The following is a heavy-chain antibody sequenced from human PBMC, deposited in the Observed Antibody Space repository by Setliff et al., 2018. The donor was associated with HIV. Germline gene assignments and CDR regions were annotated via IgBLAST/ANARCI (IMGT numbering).Heavy chain of an antibody. CDR2: IYHSGST. CDR3: ARAGSYGWDY. CDR1: GGSISSSNW. D-gene: IGHD5-18*01. Sequence: SETLSLTCAVSGGSISSSNWWSWVRQPPGKGLEWIGEIYHSGSTNYNPSLKSRVTISVDTSKNQFSLKLSSVTAADAAVYYCARAGSYGWDYWGQGTLVTVSS. J-gene: IGHJ4*02. V-gene: IGHV4-4*02.